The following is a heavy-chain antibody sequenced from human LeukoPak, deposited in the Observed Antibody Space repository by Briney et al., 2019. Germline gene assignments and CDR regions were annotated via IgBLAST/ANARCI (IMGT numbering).Heavy chain of an antibody. CDR3: ARVVVVAATLDQEYYFDY. V-gene: IGHV1-18*01. D-gene: IGHD2-15*01. Sequence: GASVKVSCKASGYTFTSYGISWVRQAPGQGLEWMGWISAYNGNTNYAQKLQGRVTMTTDTSTSTAYMELRSLRSDDTAVYYCARVVVVAATLDQEYYFDYWGQGTLVTVSS. CDR2: ISAYNGNT. J-gene: IGHJ4*02. CDR1: GYTFTSYG.